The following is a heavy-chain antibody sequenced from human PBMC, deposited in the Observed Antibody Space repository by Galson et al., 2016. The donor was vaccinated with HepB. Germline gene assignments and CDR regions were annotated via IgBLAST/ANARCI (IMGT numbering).Heavy chain of an antibody. CDR1: GFIFGDYA. J-gene: IGHJ6*02. V-gene: IGHV3-49*03. Sequence: SLRLSCAASGFIFGDYAMSWFRQAPGKGLEWVGFIRSKAYGGTTKYAASVKGRFTISRDDSKSIAYLQMNSLKTEDTAVYYCTRERAFHCSSSSCSPYYGMDVWGQGTTVTVSS. CDR2: IRSKAYGGTT. CDR3: TRERAFHCSSSSCSPYYGMDV. D-gene: IGHD2-15*01.